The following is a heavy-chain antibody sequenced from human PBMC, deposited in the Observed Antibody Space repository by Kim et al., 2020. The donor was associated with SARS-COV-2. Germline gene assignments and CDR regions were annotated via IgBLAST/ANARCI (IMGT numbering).Heavy chain of an antibody. J-gene: IGHJ4*02. D-gene: IGHD2-2*01. Sequence: SVKFSCKASGGTFSSYAISWVRQAPGQGLEWMGGIIPIFGTANYAQKFQGRVTITADESTSTAYMELSSLRSEDTAVYYCAGGGRGSAALFDYWGQGTLVTVSS. CDR2: IIPIFGTA. CDR3: AGGGRGSAALFDY. CDR1: GGTFSSYA. V-gene: IGHV1-69*13.